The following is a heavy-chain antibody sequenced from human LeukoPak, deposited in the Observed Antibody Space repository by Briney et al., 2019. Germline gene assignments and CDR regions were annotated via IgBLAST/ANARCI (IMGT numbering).Heavy chain of an antibody. Sequence: GGSLRLSCAASGFTFSSYAMSWVRQAPGKGLEWVSAISGSGASTYYADSAKGRFTISRDNSKNTLYLQMNSLRAEDTAVYHCAKDLKRDGDYNDYWGQGTLVTVSS. CDR2: ISGSGAST. CDR3: AKDLKRDGDYNDY. J-gene: IGHJ4*02. CDR1: GFTFSSYA. D-gene: IGHD4-17*01. V-gene: IGHV3-23*01.